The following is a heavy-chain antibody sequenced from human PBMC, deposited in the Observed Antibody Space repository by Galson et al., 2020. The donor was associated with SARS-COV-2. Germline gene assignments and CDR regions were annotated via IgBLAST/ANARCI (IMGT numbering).Heavy chain of an antibody. D-gene: IGHD3-10*01. CDR2: INQVGSEQ. Sequence: GGSLRLSCAASGFTFRSYDMTWFRQAPGKGLEWVANINQVGSEQYYVDSLKGRFTISRDNAKNSLYLEMNSLRDEDTAFYYCARGGVDFWGSGTLVTVSS. CDR3: ARGGVDF. CDR1: GFTFRSYD. V-gene: IGHV3-7*04. J-gene: IGHJ4*02.